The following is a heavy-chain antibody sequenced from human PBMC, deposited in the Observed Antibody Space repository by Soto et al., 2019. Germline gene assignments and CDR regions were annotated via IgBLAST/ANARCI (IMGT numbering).Heavy chain of an antibody. D-gene: IGHD2-2*01. Sequence: ASVKVSCKASRYTFTTSSIHWVRQAPAQRLEWMGWIHAGNGNTKHSQKFQGRVTITRDTSASTAYLELGSLRSEETAVYYCARAACSSTSCYNYYAYGMDVWGQGTAVTVSS. V-gene: IGHV1-3*01. CDR3: ARAACSSTSCYNYYAYGMDV. CDR2: IHAGNGNT. J-gene: IGHJ6*02. CDR1: RYTFTTSS.